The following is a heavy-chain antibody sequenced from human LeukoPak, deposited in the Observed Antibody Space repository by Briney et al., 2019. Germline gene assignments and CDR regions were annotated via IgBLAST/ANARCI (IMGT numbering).Heavy chain of an antibody. CDR1: GGSFSGYY. V-gene: IGHV4-59*01. CDR2: IYYSGST. J-gene: IGHJ5*02. Sequence: SETLSLTCAVYGGSFSGYYWSWIRQPPGKGLEWIGYIYYSGSTNYNPSLKSRVTISVDTSKNQFSLKLSSVTAADTAVYYCARGGVPNNWFDPWGQEPWSPSPQ. CDR3: ARGGVPNNWFDP. D-gene: IGHD2-2*01.